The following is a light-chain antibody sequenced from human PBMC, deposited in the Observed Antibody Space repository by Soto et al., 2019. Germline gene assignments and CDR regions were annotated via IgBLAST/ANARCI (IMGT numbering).Light chain of an antibody. CDR1: RSDIGGYNY. V-gene: IGLV2-14*01. CDR2: DVT. CDR3: TSFTSRSTMV. Sequence: LSPPASVCGSLRQSITTSYTGSRSDIGGYNYVSWYQHHPGTAPKLMIYDVTNRPSEVSNRFSGSKSGNTASLTISGLQAEDEADYYCTSFTSRSTMVFGGGTKVTVL. J-gene: IGLJ2*01.